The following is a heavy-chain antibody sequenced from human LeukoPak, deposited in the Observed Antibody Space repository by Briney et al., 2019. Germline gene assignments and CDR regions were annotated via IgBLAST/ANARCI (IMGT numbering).Heavy chain of an antibody. CDR2: ISGSGGST. D-gene: IGHD3-3*01. CDR3: ASCRTGDFWRDY. J-gene: IGHJ4*02. Sequence: GGSLRLSCAASGFTFSSYAMSWARQAPGKGLEWVSAISGSGGSTYYADSVKGRFTISRDNSKNTLYLQMNSLRAEDTAVYYCASCRTGDFWRDYWGQGTLVTVSS. CDR1: GFTFSSYA. V-gene: IGHV3-23*01.